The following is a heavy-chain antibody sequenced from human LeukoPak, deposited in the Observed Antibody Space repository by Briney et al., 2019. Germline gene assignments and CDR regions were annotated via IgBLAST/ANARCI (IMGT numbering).Heavy chain of an antibody. J-gene: IGHJ4*02. CDR2: IYYSGST. CDR1: GGSISSYY. CDR3: ARENRASGSGIPFDY. D-gene: IGHD3-10*01. V-gene: IGHV4-59*12. Sequence: SETLSLTCTVSGGSISSYYWSWIRQPPGKGLEWIGYIYYSGSTNYNPSLKSRVTISVDTSKNQFSLKLSSVTAADTAVYYCARENRASGSGIPFDYWGQGTLVTVSS.